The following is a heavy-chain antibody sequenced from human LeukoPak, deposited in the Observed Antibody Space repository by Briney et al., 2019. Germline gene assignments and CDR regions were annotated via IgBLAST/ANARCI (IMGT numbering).Heavy chain of an antibody. CDR1: GFTFSNNG. Sequence: GGSLRLSCAASGFTFSNNGMHWVRQAPGKGLEWVAVISYDGSNKYYADSVKGRFTISRDNSKNTLYLQMNSLRAEDTTVYYCANGHAGSYYYYYGMDVWGQGTTVTVSS. CDR3: ANGHAGSYYYYYGMDV. J-gene: IGHJ6*02. V-gene: IGHV3-30*18. CDR2: ISYDGSNK. D-gene: IGHD5-12*01.